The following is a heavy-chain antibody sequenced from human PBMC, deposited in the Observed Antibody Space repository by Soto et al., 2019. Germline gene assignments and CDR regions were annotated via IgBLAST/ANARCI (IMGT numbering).Heavy chain of an antibody. Sequence: ASVKVSCKASGYSFTSYGIGWVRQVPGQGPEWMGWISPYNGRTNYAQSVKSRVVMTTDISTNTVYLELSGLRSDDTADDTAVYYCAKSNYGGDDYFQYGLDVWGQGTTVTVSS. J-gene: IGHJ6*02. CDR3: VYYCAKSNYGGDDYFQYGLDV. CDR1: GYSFTSYG. V-gene: IGHV1-18*01. D-gene: IGHD2-21*02. CDR2: ISPYNGRT.